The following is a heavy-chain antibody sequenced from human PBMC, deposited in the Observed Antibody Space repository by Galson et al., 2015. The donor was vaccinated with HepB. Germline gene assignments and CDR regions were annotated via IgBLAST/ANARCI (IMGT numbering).Heavy chain of an antibody. CDR1: GFSLSTPGVA. Sequence: PALVKPTQTLTLTCTVSGFSLSTPGVAVAWIRQPPGKAPEWLALIYWDDDNRYSPSLRSRLTITRDTSKNQVVLTMTKVDPVDTATYYCAHTTIFGIVIRDFDFWGQGILVSVSS. J-gene: IGHJ4*02. CDR3: AHTTIFGIVIRDFDF. V-gene: IGHV2-5*02. D-gene: IGHD3-3*01. CDR2: IYWDDDN.